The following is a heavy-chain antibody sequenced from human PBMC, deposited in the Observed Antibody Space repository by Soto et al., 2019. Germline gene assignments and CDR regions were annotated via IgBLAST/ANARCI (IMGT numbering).Heavy chain of an antibody. CDR1: GFTFSSYA. D-gene: IGHD3-22*01. V-gene: IGHV3-23*01. Sequence: PGGSLRLSCAASGFTFSSYAMSWVRQAPGKGLEWVSAISGSGGSTYYADSVKGRFTISRDNSKNTLYLQMNSLRAEDTAVYYCARDRGYYYDSTGGYFDYWGQGTLVTVSS. CDR2: ISGSGGST. J-gene: IGHJ4*02. CDR3: ARDRGYYYDSTGGYFDY.